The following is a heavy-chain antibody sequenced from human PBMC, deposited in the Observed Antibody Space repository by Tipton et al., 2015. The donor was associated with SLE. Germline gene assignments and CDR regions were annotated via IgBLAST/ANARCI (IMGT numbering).Heavy chain of an antibody. D-gene: IGHD2-21*02. CDR1: IFSLTDSW. V-gene: IGHV3-7*01. CDR2: IKGDESGT. J-gene: IGHJ4*02. CDR3: ARGSVGDSKDY. Sequence: SLRLSCAASIFSLTDSWMTWVRQAPGKGLEWVATIKGDESGTFYVDSVKGRFTISRGKSTSTLYLQMNSLRGEDTAVYYCARGSVGDSKDYWGQGTLVTVSS.